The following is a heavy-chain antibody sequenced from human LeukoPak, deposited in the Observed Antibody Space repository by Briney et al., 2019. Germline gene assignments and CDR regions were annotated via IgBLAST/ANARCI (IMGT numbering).Heavy chain of an antibody. CDR2: IYYSGST. V-gene: IGHV4-59*12. Sequence: KPSETLSLTCTVSGGSISSYYWSWIRQPPGKGLEWIGYIYYSGSTNYNPSLKSRVTISVDTSKNQFSLKLSSVTAADTAVYYCARGKHYYGSGSYYIVNYYYYMDVWGKGTTVTVSS. J-gene: IGHJ6*03. CDR1: GGSISSYY. D-gene: IGHD3-10*01. CDR3: ARGKHYYGSGSYYIVNYYYYMDV.